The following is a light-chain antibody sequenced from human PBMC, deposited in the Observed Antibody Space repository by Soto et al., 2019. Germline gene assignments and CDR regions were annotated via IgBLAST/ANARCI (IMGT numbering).Light chain of an antibody. CDR1: QSVSSY. J-gene: IGKJ5*01. V-gene: IGKV3-11*01. CDR2: DAS. Sequence: EIVLTHSPATLSLSPWEIATLSCRASQSVSSYLAWYQQKPGQAPRLLISDASNRATGIPARFSGSGSGTDFTLTINSLEPEDFAVYYCQQRSSWPITFGQETRLEIK. CDR3: QQRSSWPIT.